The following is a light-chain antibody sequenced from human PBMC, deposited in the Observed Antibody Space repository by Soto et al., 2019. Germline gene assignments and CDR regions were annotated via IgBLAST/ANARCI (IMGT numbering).Light chain of an antibody. Sequence: DLQMTQSPSSLSASVGDRVTITCQASQDISNNLNWYQQKPGKAPKLLIYDASNMETGVPSRFSVGGSGTDFTFTISSLQPEDIATYYCQQYDNLPGYTFGQGTKLEIK. CDR2: DAS. J-gene: IGKJ2*01. CDR3: QQYDNLPGYT. CDR1: QDISNN. V-gene: IGKV1-33*01.